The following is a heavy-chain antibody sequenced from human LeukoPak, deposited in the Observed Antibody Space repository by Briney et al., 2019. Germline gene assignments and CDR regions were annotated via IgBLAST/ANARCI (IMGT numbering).Heavy chain of an antibody. Sequence: SETLSLTCTVSAASVSSSTYYWGWIRQPPGKGLEWIGNVYYTGSTYYNPSLSSRVTISLDTSKNQFSLKLTSVTAADTAVYYCASIAVAGRNFDYWGQGTLVTVSS. CDR1: AASVSSSTYY. D-gene: IGHD6-19*01. V-gene: IGHV4-39*07. CDR2: VYYTGST. J-gene: IGHJ4*02. CDR3: ASIAVAGRNFDY.